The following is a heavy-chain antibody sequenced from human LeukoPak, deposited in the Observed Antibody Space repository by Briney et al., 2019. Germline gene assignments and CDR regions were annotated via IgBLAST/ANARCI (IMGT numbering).Heavy chain of an antibody. CDR1: GFTFSSYS. CDR2: ISSSSGYI. CDR3: ARDRTPYTGYFDY. Sequence: GGSLRLSCAASGFTFSSYSMNWVRQAPGKGLEWVSSISSSSGYIYYSDSVKGRFTISRDNAKNSLYLQMNSLRAEDTAVYYCARDRTPYTGYFDYWGQGTLVTVSS. D-gene: IGHD3-16*01. J-gene: IGHJ4*02. V-gene: IGHV3-21*01.